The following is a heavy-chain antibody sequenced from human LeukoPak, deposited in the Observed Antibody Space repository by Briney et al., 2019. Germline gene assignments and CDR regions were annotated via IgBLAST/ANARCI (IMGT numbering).Heavy chain of an antibody. V-gene: IGHV4-59*05. Sequence: PGGSLRLSCIASGFTVSNNYMSWVRQAPGKGLEWIGTIFYSGSTYYNPSLKSRVTISVDTTKNQFSLKLSSVTAADTAVYYCAREGDSVGYTAYWGQGTLVTVSS. CDR1: GFTVSNNY. CDR3: AREGDSVGYTAY. D-gene: IGHD3-22*01. CDR2: IFYSGST. J-gene: IGHJ4*02.